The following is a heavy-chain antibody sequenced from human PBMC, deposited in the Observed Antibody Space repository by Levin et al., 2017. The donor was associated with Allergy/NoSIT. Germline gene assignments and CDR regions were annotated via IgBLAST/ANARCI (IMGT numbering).Heavy chain of an antibody. Sequence: VASVKVSCKASGGTFSSYAISWVRQAPGQGLEWMGGIIPIFGTANYAQKFQGRVTITADESTSTAYMELSSLRSEDTAVYYCARQYCGGDCYYSYYFDYWGQGTLVTVSS. V-gene: IGHV1-69*13. D-gene: IGHD2-21*02. J-gene: IGHJ4*02. CDR2: IIPIFGTA. CDR1: GGTFSSYA. CDR3: ARQYCGGDCYYSYYFDY.